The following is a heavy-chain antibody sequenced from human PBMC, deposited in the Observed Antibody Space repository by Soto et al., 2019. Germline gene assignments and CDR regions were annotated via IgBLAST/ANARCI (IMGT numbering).Heavy chain of an antibody. J-gene: IGHJ4*02. V-gene: IGHV4-30-2*01. CDR1: GDSISSGVYY. CDR3: ARLDGYNSFDY. D-gene: IGHD5-12*01. CDR2: IYHNGVT. Sequence: SETLSLTCAVSGDSISSGVYYWSWIRHPPGKGLEWIGYIYHNGVTYYNPSLKSRVTISVDRSKNQFSLKLSSVTAADTAVYYCARLDGYNSFDYWGQATLVTVSS.